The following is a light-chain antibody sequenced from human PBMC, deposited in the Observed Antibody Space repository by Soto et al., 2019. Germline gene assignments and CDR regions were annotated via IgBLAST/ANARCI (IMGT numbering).Light chain of an antibody. Sequence: EIVLTQSPGTLSLSPGERATLSCRASQTVRTNYLAWFQHKPGQAPRLLIYAASSRATGIPDRFSGSGSGTDFTLTINRLEPEDFAVYFCQQYSDSPLPFGGGTKVEIK. CDR1: QTVRTNY. V-gene: IGKV3-20*01. CDR2: AAS. CDR3: QQYSDSPLP. J-gene: IGKJ4*01.